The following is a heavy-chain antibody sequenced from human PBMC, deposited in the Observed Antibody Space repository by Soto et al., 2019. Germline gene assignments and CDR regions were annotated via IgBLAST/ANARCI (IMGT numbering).Heavy chain of an antibody. CDR3: AKDLKLDY. Sequence: EVQLLESGGGLVQPGGSLRLSCAASGFTFSSYAMSGVRQAPGKGLEWVSAISGSGGSTYYADSVKGRLTISRDNSKNSLYRQMNSLRAEDKALYYCAKDLKLDYWVQGTLVNVSS. D-gene: IGHD1-7*01. CDR1: GFTFSSYA. V-gene: IGHV3-23*01. J-gene: IGHJ4*02. CDR2: ISGSGGST.